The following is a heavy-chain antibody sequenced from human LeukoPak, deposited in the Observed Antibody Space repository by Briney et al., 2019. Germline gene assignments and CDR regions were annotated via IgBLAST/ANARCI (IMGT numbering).Heavy chain of an antibody. D-gene: IGHD3-3*01. Sequence: SETLSLTCTVSGGSISSSSYYWGWIRQPPGKGLEWIGSIYYSGSTYYNPSLKSRVTISVDTSKNQFSLKLSSVTAADTAVYYCARDLTYYDFWSGLRYNWFDPWGQGTLVTVSS. CDR1: GGSISSSSYY. CDR2: IYYSGST. V-gene: IGHV4-39*07. J-gene: IGHJ5*02. CDR3: ARDLTYYDFWSGLRYNWFDP.